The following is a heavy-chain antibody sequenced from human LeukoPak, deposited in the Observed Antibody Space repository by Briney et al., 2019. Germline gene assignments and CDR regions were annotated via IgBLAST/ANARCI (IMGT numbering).Heavy chain of an antibody. V-gene: IGHV5-51*01. CDR2: IYPGDSDT. CDR3: ARAPFGSGSYKDY. Sequence: ASVKISRKCTRYTFTTYWIGWVRQMPGKGLEWMGIIYPGDSDTRYSPSFQGQVTISVDKSIRTASLQWTSLKASDTAMYHCARAPFGSGSYKDYWGQGTLLTVSS. CDR1: RYTFTTYW. D-gene: IGHD3-10*01. J-gene: IGHJ4*02.